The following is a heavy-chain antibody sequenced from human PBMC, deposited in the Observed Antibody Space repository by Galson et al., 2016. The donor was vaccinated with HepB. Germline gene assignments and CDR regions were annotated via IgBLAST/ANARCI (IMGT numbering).Heavy chain of an antibody. D-gene: IGHD2-15*01. Sequence: ETLSLTCAVPGGSISTNNWWSWVRQPPGKGLEWIGEIFHTGSADYNPSLKRRVTISLDKSKNQFSLNLTSVTAADTAVYYCARYRGYCSGGSCYTRTFDPWGQGTLVTVSS. J-gene: IGHJ5*02. CDR2: IFHTGSA. CDR1: GGSISTNNW. CDR3: ARYRGYCSGGSCYTRTFDP. V-gene: IGHV4-4*02.